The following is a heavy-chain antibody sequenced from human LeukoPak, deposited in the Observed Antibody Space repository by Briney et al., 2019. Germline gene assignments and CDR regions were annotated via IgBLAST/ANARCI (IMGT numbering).Heavy chain of an antibody. CDR1: GFTFGSYG. V-gene: IGHV3-30*02. J-gene: IGHJ3*02. Sequence: GGSLSLSCAAPGFTFGSYGMHQVRQAPGKGVEWVAFIRYDGSNNYYADSVKGRFTISRDNSKNTLYLQMNSLRAEDTAVYYCAKDRPLGGGYEDDAFDIWGQGTMVTVSS. D-gene: IGHD5-12*01. CDR2: IRYDGSNN. CDR3: AKDRPLGGGYEDDAFDI.